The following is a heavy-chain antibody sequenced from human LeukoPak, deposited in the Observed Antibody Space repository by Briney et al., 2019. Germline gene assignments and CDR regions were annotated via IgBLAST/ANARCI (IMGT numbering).Heavy chain of an antibody. Sequence: GGSLRLSCVASGFTFSTYWMSWVRQAPGKGLEWVSVIYSGGSTYYADSVKGRFTISRDNSKNTLYLQMNSLRAEDTAVYYCARETRMAVWYYYGMDVWGQGTTVTVSS. CDR1: GFTFSTYW. CDR2: IYSGGST. J-gene: IGHJ6*02. CDR3: ARETRMAVWYYYGMDV. D-gene: IGHD5-24*01. V-gene: IGHV3-53*01.